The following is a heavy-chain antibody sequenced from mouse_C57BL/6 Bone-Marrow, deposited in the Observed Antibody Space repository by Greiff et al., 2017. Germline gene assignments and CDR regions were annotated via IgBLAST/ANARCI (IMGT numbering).Heavy chain of an antibody. V-gene: IGHV1-69*01. CDR2: IDPSDSYT. CDR3: ARLLLFDV. D-gene: IGHD1-1*01. CDR1: GYTFTSYW. J-gene: IGHJ1*03. Sequence: QVQLQQPGAELVMPGASVKLSCKASGYTFTSYWMHWVKQRPGQGLEWIGEIDPSDSYTNYNQKFKGKSTLTVDKSSSTAYMQLSSLTSEDSAVYYCARLLLFDVWGTGTTVTVSS.